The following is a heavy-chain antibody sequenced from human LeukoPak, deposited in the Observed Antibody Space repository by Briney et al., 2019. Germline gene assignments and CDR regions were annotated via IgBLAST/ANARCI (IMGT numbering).Heavy chain of an antibody. Sequence: PSETLSLTCSVSGASISSGSDYWSWIRQPAGKALEWIGRVHTSGNPNYNPSLEGRVSISVDRSKNQFSLQLNSVTAADTAVFYCVRRRYNYGFDSWGQGSLVTVSS. CDR2: VHTSGNP. D-gene: IGHD5-18*01. CDR1: GASISSGSDY. V-gene: IGHV4-61*02. J-gene: IGHJ4*02. CDR3: VRRRYNYGFDS.